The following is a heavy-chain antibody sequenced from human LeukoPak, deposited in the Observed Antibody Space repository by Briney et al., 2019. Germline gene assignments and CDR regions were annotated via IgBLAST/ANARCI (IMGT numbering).Heavy chain of an antibody. CDR3: ARDAGYGYDRFDY. CDR2: ISSAGAK. J-gene: IGHJ4*02. Sequence: GGSLRLSCAASGFVFSTHGMNWVRQAPGKGLEWISYISSAGAKFYADSVKGRFTISRDNAKNSLYLQMNSLRAEDTAVYYCARDAGYGYDRFDYWGQGTQVTVSS. CDR1: GFVFSTHG. D-gene: IGHD5-18*01. V-gene: IGHV3-48*04.